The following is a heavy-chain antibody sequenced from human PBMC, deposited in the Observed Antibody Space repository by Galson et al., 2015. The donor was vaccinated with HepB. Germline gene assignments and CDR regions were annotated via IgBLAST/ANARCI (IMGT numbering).Heavy chain of an antibody. Sequence: SLRLSCAATGFTISTNWMNWVRQPPGKGLEYVAMVTQDETKKYYVDSVKGRFTISRDNAQNSLFLQMDSLRAEDTAVYYCARGGGDYWGQGTLVTVSS. D-gene: IGHD3-10*01. V-gene: IGHV3-7*03. CDR2: VTQDETKK. J-gene: IGHJ4*02. CDR3: ARGGGDY. CDR1: GFTISTNW.